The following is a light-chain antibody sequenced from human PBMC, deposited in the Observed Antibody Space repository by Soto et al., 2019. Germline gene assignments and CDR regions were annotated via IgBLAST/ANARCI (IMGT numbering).Light chain of an antibody. V-gene: IGKV3-15*01. J-gene: IGKJ4*01. CDR1: QSVRSN. CDR3: QQRSNWPTLP. CDR2: GAS. Sequence: KVMTQSSASLSVSPGGRATPSCRASQSVRSNSAWYQQKPGQAHRLLIYGASTRATGIPARFSGCGYETEFTLTISSLQSEDFAVYYGQQRSNWPTLPFGGCTKVAIK.